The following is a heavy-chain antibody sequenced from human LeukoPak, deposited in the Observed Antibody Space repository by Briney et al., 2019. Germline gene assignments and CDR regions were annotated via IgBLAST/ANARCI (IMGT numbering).Heavy chain of an antibody. V-gene: IGHV1-2*02. J-gene: IGHJ4*02. Sequence: GASVKVSCKASGYTFTGYYMHWVRQAPGQGLEWMGWINPYSGATNYAQKFQGRVTMTRDTSISTAYMALSSLKSDDTAVYYCARAHIGNDLFIDYWGQGTLVTVSS. CDR1: GYTFTGYY. CDR3: ARAHIGNDLFIDY. CDR2: INPYSGAT. D-gene: IGHD2-21*01.